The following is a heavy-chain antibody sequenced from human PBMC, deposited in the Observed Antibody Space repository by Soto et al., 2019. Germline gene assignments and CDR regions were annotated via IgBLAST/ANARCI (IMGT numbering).Heavy chain of an antibody. D-gene: IGHD3-22*01. CDR2: ISGSGGST. Sequence: EVQLLESGGGLVQPGGSLRLSCAASGFTFSSYAMSWVRQAPGKGLEWVSAISGSGGSTYYADSVKGRFTISRDNSKNKLYLQMNSLRAEDTAVYYCAKHGDGYDSSGYYFYWGQGTLVTVSS. V-gene: IGHV3-23*01. CDR1: GFTFSSYA. CDR3: AKHGDGYDSSGYYFY. J-gene: IGHJ4*02.